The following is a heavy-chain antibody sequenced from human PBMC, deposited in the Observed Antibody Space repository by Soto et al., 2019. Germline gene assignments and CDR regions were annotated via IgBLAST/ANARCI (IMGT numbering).Heavy chain of an antibody. CDR1: GYSFATYG. CDR2: ISAHNGDT. CDR3: ATEPIYYNDGSGYYPLGH. Sequence: ASVKVSCKASGYSFATYGFSWVRQAPGQGLECVGWISAHNGDTHYSQKFRGRVTLTTDTSTNTGYMELRSLTSDDTAVYFCATEPIYYNDGSGYYPLGHWGQGTLVTVS. D-gene: IGHD3-22*01. J-gene: IGHJ4*02. V-gene: IGHV1-18*04.